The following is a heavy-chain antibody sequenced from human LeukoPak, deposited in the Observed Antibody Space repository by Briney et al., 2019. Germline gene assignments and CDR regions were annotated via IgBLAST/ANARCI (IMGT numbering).Heavy chain of an antibody. CDR3: ARLGDNWNFPSDY. Sequence: GASVKISCKAFGYTFTGYYMHWVRQAPGQGLEWMGWINPNSGGTNYAQKFQGRFTMTRDTSISTAYMELSRLRSDDTAVYYCARLGDNWNFPSDYWGQGTPVTVSS. CDR2: INPNSGGT. D-gene: IGHD1-20*01. CDR1: GYTFTGYY. V-gene: IGHV1-2*02. J-gene: IGHJ4*02.